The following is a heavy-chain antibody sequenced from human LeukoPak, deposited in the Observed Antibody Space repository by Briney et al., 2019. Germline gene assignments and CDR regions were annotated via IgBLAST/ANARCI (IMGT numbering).Heavy chain of an antibody. CDR3: AKETPYLVGAQKVDY. V-gene: IGHV3-23*01. CDR2: IYENGGTT. D-gene: IGHD1-26*01. Sequence: GGSLRLSCVGSGFTFRSHAMSWVRQAPEKGLEFVSGIYENGGTTYYADSVKGRFTISRDNSKNTLYLQMNSLRAEDTAVYYCAKETPYLVGAQKVDYWGQGTLVTVSP. J-gene: IGHJ4*02. CDR1: GFTFRSHA.